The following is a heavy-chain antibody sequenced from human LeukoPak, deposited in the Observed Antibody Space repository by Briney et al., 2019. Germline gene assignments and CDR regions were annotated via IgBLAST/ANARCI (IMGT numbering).Heavy chain of an antibody. CDR3: ARVSGYSYGFDY. Sequence: SVKVSCKASGYTFTSYTMNWVRQAPGQGLEWMGGIIPIFGTANYAQKFQGRVTITADESTSTAYMELSSLRSEDTAVYYCARVSGYSYGFDYWGQGTLVTVSS. CDR2: IIPIFGTA. V-gene: IGHV1-69*13. CDR1: GYTFTSYT. J-gene: IGHJ4*02. D-gene: IGHD5-18*01.